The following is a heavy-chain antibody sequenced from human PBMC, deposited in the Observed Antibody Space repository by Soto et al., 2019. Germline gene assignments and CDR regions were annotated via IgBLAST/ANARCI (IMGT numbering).Heavy chain of an antibody. Sequence: SXTLSLTCAVYGGSFSGYYWSWIRQPPGKGLEWIGEINHSGSTNYNPSLKSRVTISVDTSKSQFSLKLSSVTAADTAVYYCARSLGGISYYFDYWGQGTLVTVSS. V-gene: IGHV4-34*01. D-gene: IGHD3-16*01. CDR3: ARSLGGISYYFDY. J-gene: IGHJ4*02. CDR2: INHSGST. CDR1: GGSFSGYY.